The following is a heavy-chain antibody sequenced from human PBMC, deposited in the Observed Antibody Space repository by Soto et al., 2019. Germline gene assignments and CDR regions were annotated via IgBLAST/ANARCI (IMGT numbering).Heavy chain of an antibody. V-gene: IGHV1-18*04. CDR1: GYTFTSYG. Sequence: QVQLVQSGAEVKKPGASVKVSCKASGYTFTSYGISWVRQAPGQGREWMGWISAYNGNTNYAQKLQGRVTMTTDTYTSTAYMELRSLRSEDTAVYYCERAGVVVVAATDFDDWGQGTLVTVSS. D-gene: IGHD2-15*01. J-gene: IGHJ4*02. CDR3: ERAGVVVVAATDFDD. CDR2: ISAYNGNT.